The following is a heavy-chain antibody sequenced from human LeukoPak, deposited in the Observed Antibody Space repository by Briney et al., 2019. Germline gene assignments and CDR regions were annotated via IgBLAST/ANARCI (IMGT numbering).Heavy chain of an antibody. D-gene: IGHD6-19*01. CDR2: IKPDGSES. Sequence: QPGGSLRLSCAASGFTFSSYWIAWVRQTPGKGLEWVGNIKPDGSESYYVDSLKGRFTISRDNAENSVYLQMKSLRDEDTAVYYCARAAVASPGDVWGQGTTVTVSS. J-gene: IGHJ6*02. CDR3: ARAAVASPGDV. CDR1: GFTFSSYW. V-gene: IGHV3-7*04.